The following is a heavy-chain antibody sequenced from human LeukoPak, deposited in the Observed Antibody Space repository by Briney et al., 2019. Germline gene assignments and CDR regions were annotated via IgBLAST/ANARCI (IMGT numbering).Heavy chain of an antibody. V-gene: IGHV4-59*01. D-gene: IGHD1-26*01. CDR2: IYYSGST. Sequence: SETLSLTCTVSGGSISSYYWSWIRQPPGRGLEWIGYIYYSGSTNYNPSLKSRVTISVDTSKNQFSLKLSSVTAADTAVYCCARGVGATSYFDYWGQGTLVTVSS. J-gene: IGHJ4*02. CDR3: ARGVGATSYFDY. CDR1: GGSISSYY.